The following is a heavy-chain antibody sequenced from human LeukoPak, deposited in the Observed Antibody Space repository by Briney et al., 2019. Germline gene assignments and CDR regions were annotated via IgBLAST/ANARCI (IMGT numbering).Heavy chain of an antibody. CDR2: IYHSGST. D-gene: IGHD6-13*01. CDR1: GGSISSSNW. Sequence: SETLSLTCAVSGGSISSSNWWSWVRQPPGKGLEWIGEIYHSGSTNYNPSLKSRVTTSVDKSKNQFSLKLSSVTAADTAVYYCARGYSSSWTRSLDYWGQGTLVTVSS. V-gene: IGHV4-4*02. CDR3: ARGYSSSWTRSLDY. J-gene: IGHJ4*02.